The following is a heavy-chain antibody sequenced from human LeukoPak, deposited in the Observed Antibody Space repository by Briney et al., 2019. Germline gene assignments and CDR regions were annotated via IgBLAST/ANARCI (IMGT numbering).Heavy chain of an antibody. Sequence: VASVKVFCKASGGTFSSYAISWVRQAPGKGLEWMGGIISILGIANYAETFEGRVTISADKSKSTAYMEVSSLRSEDTAVYYCARGRWRGGHHAHTRPHYYYYYGMDVWLQGTTVTVSS. CDR2: IISILGIA. V-gene: IGHV1-69*10. J-gene: IGHJ6*02. CDR3: ARGRWRGGHHAHTRPHYYYYYGMDV. D-gene: IGHD3-3*01. CDR1: GGTFSSYA.